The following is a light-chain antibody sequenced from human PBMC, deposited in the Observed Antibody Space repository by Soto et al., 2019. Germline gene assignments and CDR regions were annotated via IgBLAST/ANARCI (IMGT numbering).Light chain of an antibody. CDR1: HSVSSN. CDR2: GAS. CDR3: QQYNSWPPLT. J-gene: IGKJ4*01. Sequence: EIIMTQSPATLSVSPGERATLSCTASHSVSSNLAWYQQKPGQAPRLLIYGASTRATDIPARFSGSGSGTEFTLTISSLQSEDFAVYYCQQYNSWPPLTFGGGTKVEIK. V-gene: IGKV3-15*01.